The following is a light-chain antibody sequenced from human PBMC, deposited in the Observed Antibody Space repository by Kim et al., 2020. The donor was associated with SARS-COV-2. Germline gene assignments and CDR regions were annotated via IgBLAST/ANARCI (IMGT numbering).Light chain of an antibody. CDR2: QDD. CDR1: RLGDNY. J-gene: IGLJ3*02. CDR3: QAWDSTTGV. V-gene: IGLV3-1*01. Sequence: SYELTQPPSVSVSPGQTASITCSGDRLGDNYVCWYQQRPGQSPVLVIYQDDKRPSGIPERFSGSNSGNTATLTISGTQTMDEADYYCQAWDSTTGVFGGGTQLTVL.